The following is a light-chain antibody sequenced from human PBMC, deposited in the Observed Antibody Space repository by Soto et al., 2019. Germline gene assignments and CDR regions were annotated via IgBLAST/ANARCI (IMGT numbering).Light chain of an antibody. Sequence: EIVVTQSPATLSVSPGERVTFSCRASQRVSTRLAWYQHKPGQAPRLLISGASTGATGIPPRFSGSGSGTDFTLTVNSLQSEDIAVYYCQQYHNWPVTFGGGTKVDIK. V-gene: IGKV3-15*01. CDR1: QRVSTR. J-gene: IGKJ4*01. CDR3: QQYHNWPVT. CDR2: GAS.